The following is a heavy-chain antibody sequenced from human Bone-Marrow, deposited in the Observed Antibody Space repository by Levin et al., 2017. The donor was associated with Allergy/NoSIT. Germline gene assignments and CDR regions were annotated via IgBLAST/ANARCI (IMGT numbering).Heavy chain of an antibody. CDR3: ATRASGYDPYKYGMDV. J-gene: IGHJ6*02. CDR1: GGSISSLY. V-gene: IGHV4-59*11. CDR2: MYYSGTT. D-gene: IGHD6-25*01. Sequence: ASETLSLTCSVSGGSISSLYWTWVRQPPGKGLEWIGYMYYSGTTNYSPSLESRVTISIDTSRKQVSLKVRSVTAADTAIYYCATRASGYDPYKYGMDVWGQGTTVTVSS.